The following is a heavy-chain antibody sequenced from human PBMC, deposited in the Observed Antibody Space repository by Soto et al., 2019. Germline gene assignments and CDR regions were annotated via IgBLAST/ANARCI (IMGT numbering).Heavy chain of an antibody. Sequence: GSLRLSCAASGFPFSIAWMSWVRQAPGEGLEWVARIKSETDGGTTDYAETVEGRFTVSRDDSKNTLDLQMSNLKTDDTAVYYCTTYDYFWGNSRIRWAYWGQGALVTVSS. CDR2: IKSETDGGTT. D-gene: IGHD3-16*02. V-gene: IGHV3-15*01. CDR1: GFPFSIAW. J-gene: IGHJ4*02. CDR3: TTYDYFWGNSRIRWAY.